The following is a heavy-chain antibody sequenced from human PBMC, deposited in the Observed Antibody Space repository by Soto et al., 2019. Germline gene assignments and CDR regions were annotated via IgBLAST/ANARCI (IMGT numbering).Heavy chain of an antibody. D-gene: IGHD3-3*01. CDR3: AKDGLTVYYDFWSGYPRGLNYYYYYYMDV. Sequence: GGSLRLSCAASGFTFSSYGMHWVRQAPGKGLEWVAVISYDGSNKYYADSVKGRFTISRDNSKNTLYLQMNSLRAEDTAVYYCAKDGLTVYYDFWSGYPRGLNYYYYYYMDVWGKGTTVTVSS. CDR2: ISYDGSNK. CDR1: GFTFSSYG. J-gene: IGHJ6*03. V-gene: IGHV3-30*18.